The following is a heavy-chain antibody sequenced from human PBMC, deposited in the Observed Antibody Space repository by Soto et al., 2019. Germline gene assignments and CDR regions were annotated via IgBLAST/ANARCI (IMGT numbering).Heavy chain of an antibody. CDR2: MNPNSGNT. J-gene: IGHJ4*02. D-gene: IGHD3-9*01. Sequence: ASVKVSCKASGYTFTSYDINWVRQATGQGLEWMGWMNPNSGNTGYAQKFQGRVTMTRNTSISTAYMELSSLRSEDTAVYYCARGDTIEYYFDYWGQGTLVTVPS. CDR3: ARGDTIEYYFDY. CDR1: GYTFTSYD. V-gene: IGHV1-8*01.